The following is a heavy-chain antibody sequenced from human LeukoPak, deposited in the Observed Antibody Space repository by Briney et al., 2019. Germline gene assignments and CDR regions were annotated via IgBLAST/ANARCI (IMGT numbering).Heavy chain of an antibody. V-gene: IGHV1-69*04. D-gene: IGHD5-24*01. Sequence: ASVKVPCKASGGTFSSYAISWVRQAPGQGLEWMGRFIPILGIANYAQKFQGRVTITADKSTSTAYMELSSLRSEDTAVYYCARAAATTPFDYWGQGTLVTVSS. CDR1: GGTFSSYA. J-gene: IGHJ4*02. CDR2: FIPILGIA. CDR3: ARAAATTPFDY.